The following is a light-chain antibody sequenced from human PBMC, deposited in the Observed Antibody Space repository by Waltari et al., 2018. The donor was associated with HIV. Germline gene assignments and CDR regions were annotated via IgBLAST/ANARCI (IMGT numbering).Light chain of an antibody. V-gene: IGLV2-23*02. CDR3: CSYAHNDPWV. Sequence: QSALTQPASVSGSPGQSITISCTGTRSAVGSYNLVSWYHHHPGKAPKLIISEVSKRPSGVSNRFSGSKSGTTASLTISGLQAEDEADYHCCSYAHNDPWVFGGGTRLTVL. CDR1: RSAVGSYNL. CDR2: EVS. J-gene: IGLJ3*02.